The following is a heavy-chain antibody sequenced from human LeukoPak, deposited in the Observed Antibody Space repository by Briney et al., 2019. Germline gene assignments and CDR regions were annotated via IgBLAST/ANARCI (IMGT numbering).Heavy chain of an antibody. Sequence: GGSLRLSCAASGFIFKNYAMSWVRQAPGKGLEWVSAISGSGGSTYYADSVKGRFTISRDNSKDTLYLQMNSLRAEDTAVYYCGSQTVTTPNWFDPWGQGTLVTVSS. J-gene: IGHJ5*02. D-gene: IGHD4-11*01. V-gene: IGHV3-23*01. CDR1: GFIFKNYA. CDR2: ISGSGGST. CDR3: GSQTVTTPNWFDP.